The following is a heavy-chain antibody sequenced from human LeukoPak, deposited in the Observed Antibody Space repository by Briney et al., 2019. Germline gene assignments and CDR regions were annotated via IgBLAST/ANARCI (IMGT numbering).Heavy chain of an antibody. Sequence: PSETLSLTCTVSGGSTSSYYWSWIRQPPGKGLEWIGYIYYSGSTNYNPSLKSRVTISVDTSKNQFSLKLSSVTAADTAVYYCARVDDSSGYYPYYFDYWGQGTLVTVSS. CDR2: IYYSGST. CDR1: GGSTSSYY. J-gene: IGHJ4*02. D-gene: IGHD3-22*01. CDR3: ARVDDSSGYYPYYFDY. V-gene: IGHV4-59*01.